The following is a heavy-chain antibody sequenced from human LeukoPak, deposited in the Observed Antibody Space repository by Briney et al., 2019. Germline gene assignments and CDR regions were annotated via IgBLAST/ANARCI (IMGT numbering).Heavy chain of an antibody. CDR2: ISGSGDST. D-gene: IGHD3-22*01. V-gene: IGHV3-23*01. Sequence: GGSLRLSCAASGFTFSTYAVNWVRQAPGKGLEWVSTISGSGDSTYYADSVKGRFTISRDNSKDTLYLQMSSVRVDDTAVYYCATTYYYDSSGYYFDYWGQGTLVTVSS. CDR3: ATTYYYDSSGYYFDY. CDR1: GFTFSTYA. J-gene: IGHJ4*02.